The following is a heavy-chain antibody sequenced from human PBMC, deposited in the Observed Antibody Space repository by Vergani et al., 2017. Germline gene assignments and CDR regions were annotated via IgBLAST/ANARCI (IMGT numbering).Heavy chain of an antibody. V-gene: IGHV4-39*01. CDR2: IYYSGST. J-gene: IGHJ5*02. CDR1: GASLRSSNYY. D-gene: IGHD6-19*01. Sequence: QLQLQESGPGLVKPSATLSLTCSVSGASLRSSNYYWGWIRQPPGKVLEWIASIYYSGSTYYNPSLKSRVTISVDPSKNQFSLKLSSVTAADTAVYFCARHSTVEWLVKLGWIDPWGQGILVTVSS. CDR3: ARHSTVEWLVKLGWIDP.